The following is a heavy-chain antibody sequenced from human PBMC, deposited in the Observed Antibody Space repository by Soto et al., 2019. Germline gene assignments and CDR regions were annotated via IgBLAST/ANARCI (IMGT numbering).Heavy chain of an antibody. CDR2: IWYDGSNK. CDR1: GFTFSSYG. D-gene: IGHD3-3*01. CDR3: ASRGSGYLQYYYMDV. Sequence: GGSLRLSCAASGFTFSSYGMHWVRQAPGKGLEWVAVIWYDGSNKYYADSVKGRFTISRDNSKNTLYLQMNSLRAEDTAVYYCASRGSGYLQYYYMDVWGKGTTVTVSS. J-gene: IGHJ6*03. V-gene: IGHV3-33*01.